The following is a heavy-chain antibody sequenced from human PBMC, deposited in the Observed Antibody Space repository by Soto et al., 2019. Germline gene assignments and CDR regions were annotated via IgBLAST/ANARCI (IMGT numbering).Heavy chain of an antibody. D-gene: IGHD3-9*01. CDR2: INHSGST. Sequence: QVQLQQWGAGLLKPSETLSLTCAVYGGSFCGYYWSWIRQPPGKGLEWIGEINHSGSTNYNPSLKSRVTISVDTSKNQFSLKLSSVTAADTAVYYCARGTGLDYWGQGTLVTVSS. V-gene: IGHV4-34*01. J-gene: IGHJ4*02. CDR1: GGSFCGYY. CDR3: ARGTGLDY.